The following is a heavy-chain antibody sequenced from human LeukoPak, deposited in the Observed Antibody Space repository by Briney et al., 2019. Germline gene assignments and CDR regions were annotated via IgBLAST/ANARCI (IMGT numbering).Heavy chain of an antibody. D-gene: IGHD2-21*02. J-gene: IGHJ4*02. V-gene: IGHV4-31*03. Sequence: SETLSLTCTVSGGSISSGGYYWSWIRQHPGKGLEWIGYIYYSGSTYYNPSLKSRVTVSVDTSKNQFSLKLSSVTAADTAVYYCARHRPPGDWSAFDYWGQGTLVTVSS. CDR1: GGSISSGGYY. CDR2: IYYSGST. CDR3: ARHRPPGDWSAFDY.